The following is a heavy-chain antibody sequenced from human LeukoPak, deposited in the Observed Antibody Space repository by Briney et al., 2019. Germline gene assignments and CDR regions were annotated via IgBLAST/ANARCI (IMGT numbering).Heavy chain of an antibody. D-gene: IGHD1-26*01. J-gene: IGHJ4*02. CDR1: GFTFDDYA. CDR3: VKDMEPGGSGH. CDR2: MTLDSGRM. V-gene: IGHV3-9*01. Sequence: PGRSLRLSCAASGFTFDDYAMHWVRQAPGKGLEWVSGMTLDSGRMGYADSVKGRFTISRDKAKNSVFLQMNNVRTEDTALYYCVKDMEPGGSGHWGPGTLVTVSS.